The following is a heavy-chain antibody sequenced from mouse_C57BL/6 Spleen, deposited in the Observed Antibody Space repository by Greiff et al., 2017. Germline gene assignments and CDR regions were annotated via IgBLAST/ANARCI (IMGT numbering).Heavy chain of an antibody. CDR2: IYPGDGDT. CDR3: ARDDGYSWFAY. D-gene: IGHD2-3*01. CDR1: GYAFSSYW. V-gene: IGHV1-80*01. Sequence: QVQLKESGAELVKPGASVKISCKASGYAFSSYWMNWVKQRPGKGLEWIGQIYPGDGDTNYNGKFKGKATLTADKSSSTAYMQRSSLTSEDSAVYFCARDDGYSWFAYWGQGTLVTVAA. J-gene: IGHJ3*01.